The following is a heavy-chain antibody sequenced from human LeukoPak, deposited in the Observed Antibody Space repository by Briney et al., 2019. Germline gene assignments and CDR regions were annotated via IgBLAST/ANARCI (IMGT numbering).Heavy chain of an antibody. V-gene: IGHV3-30*18. CDR2: ISYDGSNK. CDR3: AKAYGYCTTTSCSHEEFDY. D-gene: IGHD2-2*01. CDR1: GFTFGNYG. J-gene: IGHJ4*02. Sequence: PGGSLRLSCAASGFTFGNYGMHWVRQAPGKGLEWVAVISYDGSNKYYADSVKGRFAISRDNSKNTLYLQMNSLRAEDAAVYYCAKAYGYCTTTSCSHEEFDYWGQGTLVTVSS.